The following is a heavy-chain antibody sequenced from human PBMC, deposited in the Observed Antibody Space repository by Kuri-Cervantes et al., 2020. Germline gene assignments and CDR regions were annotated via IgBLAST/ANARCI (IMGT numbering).Heavy chain of an antibody. CDR1: GGTFSSYA. D-gene: IGHD3-3*01. Sequence: SVKDSCKASGGTFSSYATSWVRQAPGQGLEWMGGIIPIFGTANYAQKFQGRVTITADKSTSTAYMELSSLRSEDTAVYYCARESITIFGVVIDYYYMDVWGKGTTVTVSS. CDR2: IIPIFGTA. CDR3: ARESITIFGVVIDYYYMDV. J-gene: IGHJ6*03. V-gene: IGHV1-69*06.